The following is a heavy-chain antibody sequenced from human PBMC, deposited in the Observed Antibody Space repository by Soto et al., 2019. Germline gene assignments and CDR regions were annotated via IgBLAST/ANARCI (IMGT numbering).Heavy chain of an antibody. V-gene: IGHV1-18*01. CDR2: ISAYNGNT. Sequence: ASVKVSCKASGYTFTSYGISWVRQAPGQGLEWMGWISAYNGNTNYARKLQGRVTMTPDTSTSTAYMELRSLRSDDTAVYYCARDSIYPQLGPNWFDPWGQGTLVTVSS. D-gene: IGHD6-6*01. CDR1: GYTFTSYG. J-gene: IGHJ5*02. CDR3: ARDSIYPQLGPNWFDP.